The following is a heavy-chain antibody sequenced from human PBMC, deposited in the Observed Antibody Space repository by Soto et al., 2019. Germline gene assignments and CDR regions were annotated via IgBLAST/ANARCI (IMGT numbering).Heavy chain of an antibody. CDR2: IGTAGDT. CDR3: ARDRSTIYAFDI. CDR1: GFTFSSYD. J-gene: IGHJ3*02. Sequence: PGGSLRLSCAASGFTFSSYDMHWVRQATGKGLEWVSAIGTAGDTYYPGSVKGRFTISRDNSKNTLYLQMNSLRAEDTAVYYCARDRSTIYAFDIGGQGTMVTGSS. V-gene: IGHV3-13*01. D-gene: IGHD3-3*01.